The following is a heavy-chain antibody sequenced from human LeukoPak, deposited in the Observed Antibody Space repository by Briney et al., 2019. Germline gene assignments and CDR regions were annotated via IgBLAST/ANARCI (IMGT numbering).Heavy chain of an antibody. D-gene: IGHD3-3*01. CDR2: IYHSGST. V-gene: IGHV4-30-2*01. J-gene: IGHJ4*02. Sequence: PSETLSLTCAVSGGSISSGGYSWSWIRQPPGKGLEWIGYIYHSGSTYYNPSLKSRVTISVDRSKNQFSLKLSSVTAADTAVYYCARGPGIGYYGYYFDYWGQGTLVTVSS. CDR3: ARGPGIGYYGYYFDY. CDR1: GGSISSGGYS.